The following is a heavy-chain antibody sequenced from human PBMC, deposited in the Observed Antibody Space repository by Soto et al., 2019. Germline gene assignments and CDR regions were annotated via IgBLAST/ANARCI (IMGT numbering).Heavy chain of an antibody. CDR2: INSDGSGT. CDR1: GFDFSNSW. J-gene: IGHJ6*02. V-gene: IGHV3-74*01. D-gene: IGHD3-9*01. CDR3: AIDTAYAMDV. Sequence: VQLVESGGGLVQPGGSLRLSCAASGFDFSNSWIHWDLQGPGKGLVWVSHINSDGSGTTYADSVKGRVTISRDNATTTVYLQMKSLRAEDTAVNYCAIDTAYAMDVWGQWTTVTVSS.